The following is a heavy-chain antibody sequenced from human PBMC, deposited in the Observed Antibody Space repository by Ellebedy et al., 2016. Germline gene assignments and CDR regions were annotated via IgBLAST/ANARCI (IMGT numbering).Heavy chain of an antibody. CDR2: INNSGST. CDR1: GGSFSGYY. Sequence: SETLSLXXAVYGGSFSGYYWNWIRQPPGKGLEWIGEINNSGSTNYKPSLRSRVTISVHTSKNQFSLRLTSVTAADTAVYYCASREVGALGAWGQGTLVTVSS. J-gene: IGHJ5*02. CDR3: ASREVGALGA. V-gene: IGHV4-34*01. D-gene: IGHD1-26*01.